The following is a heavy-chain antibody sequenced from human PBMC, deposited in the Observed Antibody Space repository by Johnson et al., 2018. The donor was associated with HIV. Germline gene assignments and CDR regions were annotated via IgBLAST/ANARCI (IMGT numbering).Heavy chain of an antibody. V-gene: IGHV3-66*02. CDR3: TRGSFTDDAFDV. J-gene: IGHJ3*01. CDR2: IYSGGST. D-gene: IGHD1-26*01. Sequence: VQVVESGGGLVQPGGSLRLSCVGSSNYKSWVRQAPGNGLEWVSVIYSGGSTYYADSVKGRFTISRDTSKNMLYLQMNSLRPEDTAVYYCTRGSFTDDAFDVWGLGTMVTVSS. CDR1: SSNY.